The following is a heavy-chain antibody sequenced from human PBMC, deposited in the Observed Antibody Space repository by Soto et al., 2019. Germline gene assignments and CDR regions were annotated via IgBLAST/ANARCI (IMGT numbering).Heavy chain of an antibody. CDR2: ISGAGDRT. CDR1: GFSFSSYA. D-gene: IGHD6-13*01. J-gene: IGHJ4*02. V-gene: IGHV3-23*01. Sequence: EAQLLESGGGLVQPGGSLRLSCEASGFSFSSYAMNWVRQAPGKGLEWVSIISGAGDRTYYADSVRGRFTISRDNSKNNLYLQMNSLRAEDTAVYHCAKASRGPLSSRSSDANHFDSWGQGTLVTVS. CDR3: AKASRGPLSSRSSDANHFDS.